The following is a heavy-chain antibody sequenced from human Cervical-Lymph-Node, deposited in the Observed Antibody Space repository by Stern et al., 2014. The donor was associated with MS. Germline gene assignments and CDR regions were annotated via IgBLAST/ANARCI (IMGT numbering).Heavy chain of an antibody. CDR1: GYTFSKNW. V-gene: IGHV5-51*01. D-gene: IGHD6-6*01. Sequence: VQLVQSGAEVKKPRDSLKISCKGSGYTFSKNWIAWVRQMPGKGLEWMGIIYPGDSHTRTSPSFQGQVTMLADKSIPTAYLQRNILKASNPAIYYWARPPPRRSSNDPNFGLDVWGQGTTVTVSS. CDR3: ARPPPRRSSNDPNFGLDV. J-gene: IGHJ6*02. CDR2: IYPGDSHT.